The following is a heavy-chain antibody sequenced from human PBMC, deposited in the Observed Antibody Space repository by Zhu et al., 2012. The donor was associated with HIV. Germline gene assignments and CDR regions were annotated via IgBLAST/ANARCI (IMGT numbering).Heavy chain of an antibody. V-gene: IGHV4-34*01. D-gene: IGHD3-9*01. CDR3: ARHSRRYCDWLGHFDF. Sequence: QVQLQQWGAGLLKPSETLSLTCAVYGGSSSGYYWSWIRQSPEKGLEWIGEIDHGGSTDYSPSLKSRVTISVDRSKNQFSLKLTSVSAADTAVYYCARHSRRYCDWLGHFDFWGQGTLVTVSS. CDR1: GGSSSGYY. J-gene: IGHJ4*02. CDR2: IDHGGST.